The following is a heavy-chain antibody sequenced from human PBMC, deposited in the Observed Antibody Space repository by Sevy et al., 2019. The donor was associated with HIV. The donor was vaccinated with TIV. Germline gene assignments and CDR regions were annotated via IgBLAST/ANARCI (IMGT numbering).Heavy chain of an antibody. Sequence: ASVKVSCKASGYTFTGYYMHWVRQAPGQGLEWMGWINPNSGGTNYAQKFQGRVTMTRDTSISTAYMELSRLRSDVTAVYYCARPLWFGELYDYWGQGTLVTVSS. J-gene: IGHJ4*02. CDR2: INPNSGGT. D-gene: IGHD3-10*01. V-gene: IGHV1-2*02. CDR1: GYTFTGYY. CDR3: ARPLWFGELYDY.